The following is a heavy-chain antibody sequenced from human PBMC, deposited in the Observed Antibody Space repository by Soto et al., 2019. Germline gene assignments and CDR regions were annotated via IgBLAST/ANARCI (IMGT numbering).Heavy chain of an antibody. Sequence: ELQLVESGGGLVQPGGSLRLSCAASGFTFSNFWIHWVRQAPGKGLVWVSGISGDGTTATYADSVKGRFTTSRDNAKNTLDLQMNSLRAEDTAVYYCARSLARTYYYYFMDVWGKGITVTVSS. CDR1: GFTFSNFW. CDR3: ARSLARTYYYYFMDV. V-gene: IGHV3-74*03. CDR2: ISGDGTTA. J-gene: IGHJ6*03.